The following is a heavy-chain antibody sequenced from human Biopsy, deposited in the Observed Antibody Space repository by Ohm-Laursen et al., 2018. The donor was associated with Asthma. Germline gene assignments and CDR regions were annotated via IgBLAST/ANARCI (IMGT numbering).Heavy chain of an antibody. J-gene: IGHJ4*02. Sequence: SETLSLICTVSGGSITSSSYYWGWIRQPPGKGMEWIGSMYHSGSPYYHPSLKSRATISVDTSKNQLSLKMSSVTAADTAVYFCVRHQYSSSWSTFDYWGQGAPVTVSS. D-gene: IGHD3-22*01. CDR3: VRHQYSSSWSTFDY. CDR2: MYHSGSP. V-gene: IGHV4-39*01. CDR1: GGSITSSSYY.